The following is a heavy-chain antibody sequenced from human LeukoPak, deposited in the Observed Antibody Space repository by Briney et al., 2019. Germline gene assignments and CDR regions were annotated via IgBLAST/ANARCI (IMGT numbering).Heavy chain of an antibody. CDR1: GFTFSSYS. CDR2: ITASGTAM. V-gene: IGHV3-48*04. Sequence: GGSLRLSCAASGFTFSSYSMNWVRQAPGKGLEWVSHITASGTAMFYADSVKGRFTISRDNAKNSLYLQMNSLRAEDTAVYYCAREEIAVAGAPFDYWGQGTLVTVSS. J-gene: IGHJ4*02. CDR3: AREEIAVAGAPFDY. D-gene: IGHD6-19*01.